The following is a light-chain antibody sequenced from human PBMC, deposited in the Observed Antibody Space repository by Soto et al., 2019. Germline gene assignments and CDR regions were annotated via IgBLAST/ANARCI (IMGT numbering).Light chain of an antibody. CDR3: AAWDDSLFGHV. Sequence: QSVLTQPPSAYGTPGQRVTISCSGGNXDIGTNTVNWYQQVPGAAPKLLIYSNDQRPSGVPDRFSGSKSGTSASLAISGLQSDDEADYYCAAWDDSLFGHVFGTGTKVTVL. V-gene: IGLV1-44*01. CDR2: SND. CDR1: NXDIGTNT. J-gene: IGLJ1*01.